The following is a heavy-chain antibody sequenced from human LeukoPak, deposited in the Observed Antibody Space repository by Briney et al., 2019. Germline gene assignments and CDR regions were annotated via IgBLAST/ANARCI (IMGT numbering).Heavy chain of an antibody. V-gene: IGHV1-18*04. Sequence: ASVKVSCKASGYPFTTYGISWVRQAPGQRLEWMGWISGYNANTNNAQNLQGRVTMATDTSTTTAYMELRSLTSDDTAVYYCARGRVTSAQGDFDYWGQGTLVTVSS. CDR2: ISGYNANT. CDR3: ARGRVTSAQGDFDY. CDR1: GYPFTTYG. J-gene: IGHJ4*02. D-gene: IGHD5-18*01.